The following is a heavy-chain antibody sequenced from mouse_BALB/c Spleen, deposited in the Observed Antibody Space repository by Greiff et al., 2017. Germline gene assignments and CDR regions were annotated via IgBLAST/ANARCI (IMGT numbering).Heavy chain of an antibody. J-gene: IGHJ3*01. D-gene: IGHD1-1*01. V-gene: IGHV5-9-4*01. CDR2: ISSGGSYT. CDR3: ASTDGAWFAY. Sequence: DVHLVESGGGLVKPGGSLKLSCAASRFTFSSYAMSWVRQSPEKRLEWVAEISSGGSYTYYPDTVTGRFTISRDNAKNTLYLEMSSLRSEDTAMYYCASTDGAWFAYWGQGTLVTVSA. CDR1: RFTFSSYA.